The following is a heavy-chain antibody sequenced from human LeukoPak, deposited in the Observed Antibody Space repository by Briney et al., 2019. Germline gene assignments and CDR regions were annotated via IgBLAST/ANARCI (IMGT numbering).Heavy chain of an antibody. CDR2: ISGSGGST. J-gene: IGHJ4*02. D-gene: IGHD1-26*01. Sequence: GASLRLSCAASGFTFSSYVMSWVRQAPGKGLEWVSAISGSGGSTYYADSVKGRFTISRDNSKNTLYLQMNSLRAEDTAVYYCAKDSGSYYYFDYWGQGTLVTVSS. V-gene: IGHV3-23*01. CDR3: AKDSGSYYYFDY. CDR1: GFTFSSYV.